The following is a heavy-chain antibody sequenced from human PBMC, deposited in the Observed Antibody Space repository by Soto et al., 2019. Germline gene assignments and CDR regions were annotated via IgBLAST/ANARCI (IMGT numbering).Heavy chain of an antibody. J-gene: IGHJ3*02. V-gene: IGHV3-30*18. Sequence: VAVISYDGSNKYYADSVKGRFTISRDNSKNTLYLQMNSLRAEDTAVYYCAKEGYSYGWAINSGSDIDAFDIWDQGTMVTVSS. D-gene: IGHD5-18*01. CDR2: ISYDGSNK. CDR3: AKEGYSYGWAINSGSDIDAFDI.